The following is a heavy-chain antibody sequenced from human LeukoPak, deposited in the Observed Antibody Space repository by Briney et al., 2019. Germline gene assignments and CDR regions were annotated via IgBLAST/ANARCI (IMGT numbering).Heavy chain of an antibody. CDR3: ATVITISRFDP. CDR1: GYTFTSYA. D-gene: IGHD3-3*01. J-gene: IGHJ5*02. CDR2: INAGNGNT. Sequence: ASVKVSCKASGYTFTSYAMHWVRQAPGQRLEWMGWINAGNGNTKYSQKFQGRVTITRDTSASTAYMELSSLRSEDTAMYYCATVITISRFDPWGQGTLVTVSS. V-gene: IGHV1-3*01.